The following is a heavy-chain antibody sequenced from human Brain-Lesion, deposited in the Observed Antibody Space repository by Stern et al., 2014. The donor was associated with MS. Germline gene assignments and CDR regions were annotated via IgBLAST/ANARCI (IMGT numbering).Heavy chain of an antibody. Sequence: VKLGQSGAEVKKPGASVKVSCKPSGYIFTGYYIHWVRQAPGQGLEWMAWINPNTGGTKRSQQFQGRVAMSRDTSISTAYVELSSLTSDDTAVYYCARDQRGITIFGVVTDYYYLGMDVWGQGTTVTVSS. V-gene: IGHV1-2*02. CDR2: INPNTGGT. D-gene: IGHD3-3*01. CDR3: ARDQRGITIFGVVTDYYYLGMDV. CDR1: GYIFTGYY. J-gene: IGHJ6*02.